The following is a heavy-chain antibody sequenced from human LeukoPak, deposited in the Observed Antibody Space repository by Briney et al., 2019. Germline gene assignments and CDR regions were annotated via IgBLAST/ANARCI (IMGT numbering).Heavy chain of an antibody. J-gene: IGHJ4*02. CDR2: IYYSGST. V-gene: IGHV4-61*08. Sequence: SETLSLTCTVSGGSISSGDYYWSWIRQPPGKGLEWIGYIYYSGSTNYNPSLKSRVTISVDTSKNQFSLKLSSVTAADTAVYYCARDEGDYYDSSGPLWGQGTLVTVSS. D-gene: IGHD3-22*01. CDR3: ARDEGDYYDSSGPL. CDR1: GGSISSGDYY.